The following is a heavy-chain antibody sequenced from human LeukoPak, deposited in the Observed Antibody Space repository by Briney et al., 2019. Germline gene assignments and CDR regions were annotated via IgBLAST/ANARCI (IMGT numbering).Heavy chain of an antibody. V-gene: IGHV3-30*01. D-gene: IGHD6-6*01. CDR2: ISYDGSNK. CDR3: ARDGIAARPDFLWYFDL. Sequence: GGSLRLSCAASGFTFSSYAMHWVHQAPGKGLEWVAVISYDGSNKYYADSVKGRFTISRDNSKNTLYLQMNSLRAEDTAVYYCARDGIAARPDFLWYFDLWGRGTLVTVSS. CDR1: GFTFSSYA. J-gene: IGHJ2*01.